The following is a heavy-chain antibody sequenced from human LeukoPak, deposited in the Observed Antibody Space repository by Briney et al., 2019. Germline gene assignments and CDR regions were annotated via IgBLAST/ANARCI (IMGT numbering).Heavy chain of an antibody. CDR1: GYSFTSYW. D-gene: IGHD3-9*01. J-gene: IGHJ4*02. CDR3: ARLFDILTGYSTLDY. CDR2: IYPGDSDT. V-gene: IGHV5-51*01. Sequence: GEPLKISCKGSGYSFTSYWIGWVRQMPGKGLEWMGIIYPGDSDTRYSPSFQGQVTISADKSISTAYLQWSSLKASDTAMYYCARLFDILTGYSTLDYWGQGTLVTVSS.